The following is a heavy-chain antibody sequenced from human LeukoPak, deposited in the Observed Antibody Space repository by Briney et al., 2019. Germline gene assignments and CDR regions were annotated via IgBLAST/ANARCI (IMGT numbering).Heavy chain of an antibody. CDR3: ARERRYTNSWYSFDS. D-gene: IGHD6-13*01. J-gene: IGHJ4*02. CDR1: GFTFSSYA. Sequence: GGSLRLSCAASGFTFSSYAMSWVRQAPGKGLEWVSGSSGSGGSTFDADSVKGRFTISRDYSKNTLYLQMNSLRAEDTAIYYCARERRYTNSWYSFDSWGQGTLVTVSS. CDR2: SSGSGGST. V-gene: IGHV3-23*01.